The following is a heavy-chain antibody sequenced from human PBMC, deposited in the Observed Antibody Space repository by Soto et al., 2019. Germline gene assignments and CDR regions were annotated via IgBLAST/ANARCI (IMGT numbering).Heavy chain of an antibody. D-gene: IGHD3-10*01. Sequence: ASVKVSCKASGYTFTGYYMHWVRQAPGQGLEWMGWINPNSGGTNYAQKFQGWVTMTRDTSISTAYMELSRLRSDDTAVYYCATETYYYGSGSYYRYWGQGTLVTVSS. J-gene: IGHJ4*02. CDR3: ATETYYYGSGSYYRY. CDR1: GYTFTGYY. V-gene: IGHV1-2*04. CDR2: INPNSGGT.